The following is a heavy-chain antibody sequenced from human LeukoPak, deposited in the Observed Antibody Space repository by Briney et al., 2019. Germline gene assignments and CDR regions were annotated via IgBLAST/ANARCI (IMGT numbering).Heavy chain of an antibody. CDR1: GFTFSSYA. V-gene: IGHV3-23*01. Sequence: GGSLRLSCAASGFTFSSYAMSWVRQAPGKGLEWVSAISGSGGSTYYADSVKGRFTISRDNSNNTLYLQMNSLRAEDTAVYYCAKTRLEYYYDSSGYLALDYWGQGTLVTVSS. D-gene: IGHD3-22*01. CDR2: ISGSGGST. J-gene: IGHJ4*02. CDR3: AKTRLEYYYDSSGYLALDY.